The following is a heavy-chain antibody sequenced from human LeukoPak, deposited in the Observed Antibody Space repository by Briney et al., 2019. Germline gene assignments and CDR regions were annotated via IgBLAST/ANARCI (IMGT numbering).Heavy chain of an antibody. Sequence: GGSLRLSCAASGFTFSSYSMNWVRQAPGKGLEWVSSISSSSSYIYYADSVKGRFTISRDNAKNSLYLQMNSLRAEDTAVYYCARHLEGRASPSSDYWGQGTLVTVSS. CDR2: ISSSSSYI. D-gene: IGHD6-6*01. J-gene: IGHJ4*02. CDR3: ARHLEGRASPSSDY. CDR1: GFTFSSYS. V-gene: IGHV3-21*01.